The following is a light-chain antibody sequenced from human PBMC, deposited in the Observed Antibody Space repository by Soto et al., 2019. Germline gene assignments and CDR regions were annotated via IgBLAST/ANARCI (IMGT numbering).Light chain of an antibody. J-gene: IGKJ5*01. Sequence: IVMTQSPATLSVSPGERATLSCRASQSMSTNLAWYQQRPGQAPRLLIYVASSRATGIPDRFSGSGSGTDFTLTISRLEPEDFAVYYCQQYGSSPITFGQGTRLEIK. V-gene: IGKV3-20*01. CDR2: VAS. CDR1: QSMSTN. CDR3: QQYGSSPIT.